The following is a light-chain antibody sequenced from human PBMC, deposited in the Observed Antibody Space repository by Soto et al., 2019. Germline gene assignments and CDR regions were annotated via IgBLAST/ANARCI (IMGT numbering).Light chain of an antibody. CDR2: EVT. V-gene: IGLV2-14*01. CDR3: SSYTNINTRACV. Sequence: QSALTQPASVSGSPGQSITISCTGTSRDVGSYNHVSWYQQHPGKSPKLIIYEVTDRPSGVSNRFSGSKSGNTASLTISGLQAEDEAEYYCSSYTNINTRACVFGTGTKVTVL. CDR1: SRDVGSYNH. J-gene: IGLJ1*01.